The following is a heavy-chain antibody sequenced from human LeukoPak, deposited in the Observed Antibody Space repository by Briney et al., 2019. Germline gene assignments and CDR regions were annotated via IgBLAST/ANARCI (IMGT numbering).Heavy chain of an antibody. D-gene: IGHD3-10*01. CDR2: VYYSGST. J-gene: IGHJ3*02. Sequence: SETLSLTCTVSGGSINTYYWSWIRQTPGKGLEWIGYVYYSGSTNYNPSFESRVTISIDTSKNQFSLNLNSVTAADTAVYYCAKSNGYGLVDIRGQGTMVTVSS. CDR3: AKSNGYGLVDI. V-gene: IGHV4-59*12. CDR1: GGSINTYY.